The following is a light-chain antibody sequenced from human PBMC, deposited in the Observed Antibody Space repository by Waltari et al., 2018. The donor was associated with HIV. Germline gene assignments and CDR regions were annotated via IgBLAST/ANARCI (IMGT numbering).Light chain of an antibody. Sequence: QSVLTQSPSVSEAPGQRVTISCSGSNSNIGRHAVTWYRQSPGKPPKLLVFHDDLILSGVSARLSASKSGTSASLAINDLQSEDESLYYCATWDDGLNALLFGGGTKVTVL. J-gene: IGLJ2*01. CDR3: ATWDDGLNALL. CDR2: HDD. CDR1: NSNIGRHA. V-gene: IGLV1-36*01.